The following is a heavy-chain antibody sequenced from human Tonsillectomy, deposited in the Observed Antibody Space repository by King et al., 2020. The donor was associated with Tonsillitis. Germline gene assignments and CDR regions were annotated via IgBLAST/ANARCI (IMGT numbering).Heavy chain of an antibody. V-gene: IGHV4-59*01. CDR1: GGSISSYH. D-gene: IGHD4-23*01. Sequence: QLQESGPGLVKPSETLSLTCTVSGGSISSYHWSWIRQPPGKGLEWIGYIFDNWNTNYNPSLKSRVTMSVDTSKNQFSLRLSSVTAADTAVYYCARGPNGGNLLFHVWGQGTMVTVSS. CDR3: ARGPNGGNLLFHV. CDR2: IFDNWNT. J-gene: IGHJ3*01.